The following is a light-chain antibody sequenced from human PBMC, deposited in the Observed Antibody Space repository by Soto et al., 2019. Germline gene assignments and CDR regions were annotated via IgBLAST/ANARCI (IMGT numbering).Light chain of an antibody. Sequence: SVLAQPASVSGSPGQSITISCTGTSSDVGGYNYVSWYQQHPGKAPKLMIYEVSNRPSGVSNRFSGSKSGHTASLTISGLXSEDEADYFCTSYTSSTTLDVFGTGTKATLL. CDR2: EVS. V-gene: IGLV2-14*01. CDR3: TSYTSSTTLDV. J-gene: IGLJ1*01. CDR1: SSDVGGYNY.